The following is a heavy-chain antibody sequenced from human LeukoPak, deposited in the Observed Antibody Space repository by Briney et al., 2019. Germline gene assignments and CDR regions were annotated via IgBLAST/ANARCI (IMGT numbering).Heavy chain of an antibody. CDR2: INPNSGGT. CDR3: ARDDSSSWLGY. V-gene: IGHV1-2*02. Sequence: ASVKVSCKASGYTFTGYYKHWVRQAPGQGLEWMGWINPNSGGTNYAQKFQGRVTMTRDTTISTAYMELSRLRSDDTAVYYCARDDSSSWLGYWCQGTLVTVSS. J-gene: IGHJ4*02. CDR1: GYTFTGYY. D-gene: IGHD6-13*01.